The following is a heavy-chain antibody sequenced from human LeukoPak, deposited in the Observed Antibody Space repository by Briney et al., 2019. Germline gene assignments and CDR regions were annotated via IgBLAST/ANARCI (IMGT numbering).Heavy chain of an antibody. D-gene: IGHD5-18*01. CDR3: ARDNLEYSYGQYAAFDI. CDR1: GGTFTSYG. V-gene: IGHV1-69*13. CDR2: IIPMFGTA. J-gene: IGHJ3*02. Sequence: ASVKVSCKASGGTFTSYGISWVRQAPGQGLEWMGGIIPMFGTANYAQKFQGRITITADESTSIVYMELNSLRSEDTAMYYCARDNLEYSYGQYAAFDIWGQGTMVTVSS.